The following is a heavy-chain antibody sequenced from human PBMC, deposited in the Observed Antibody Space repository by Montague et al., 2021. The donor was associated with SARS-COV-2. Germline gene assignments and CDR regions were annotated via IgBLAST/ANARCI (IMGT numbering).Heavy chain of an antibody. J-gene: IGHJ5*02. Sequence: SETLSLTCAVYGGSFSGFYWSWIRQSPGKGLEWIGEINHNGSTNYNPSLRNRVTMSVDTSQKEFSLHLRSVTAAETGVYYCGPLGRCGGDDCDAWGQGTLVTVSS. CDR2: INHNGST. CDR3: GPLGRCGGDDCDA. V-gene: IGHV4-34*01. CDR1: GGSFSGFY. D-gene: IGHD2-21*01.